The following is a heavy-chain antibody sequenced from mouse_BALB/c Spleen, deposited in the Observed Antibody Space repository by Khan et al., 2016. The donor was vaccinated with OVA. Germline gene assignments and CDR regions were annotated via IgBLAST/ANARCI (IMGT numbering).Heavy chain of an antibody. V-gene: IGHV1-4*01. CDR2: IHPSSGYT. CDR1: GYTFTSYT. CDR3: ARDGAYYRNDGWFAY. J-gene: IGHJ3*01. D-gene: IGHD2-14*01. Sequence: QVQLQQSGAELARPGASVKMSCKASGYTFTSYTIHWIKQRPGQGLEWIGYIHPSSGYTNYNQKFKDKATLTADKSSTTAYMQLSSLTADDSAVYYWARDGAYYRNDGWFAYWGQGTLVTVSA.